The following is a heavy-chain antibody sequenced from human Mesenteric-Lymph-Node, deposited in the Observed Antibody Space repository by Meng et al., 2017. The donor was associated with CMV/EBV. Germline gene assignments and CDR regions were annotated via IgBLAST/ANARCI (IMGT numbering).Heavy chain of an antibody. CDR2: ISSRGDTI. D-gene: IGHD5-18*01. Sequence: AYGFSFGDYYMSWIRQAPGKGLEWVSYISSRGDTIYSADSVKGRFTISRDNTKNLLYLQMNSLRADDTAVYYCARELGYSFGQAVDYWGQGTLVTVSS. J-gene: IGHJ4*02. V-gene: IGHV3-11*01. CDR1: GFSFGDYY. CDR3: ARELGYSFGQAVDY.